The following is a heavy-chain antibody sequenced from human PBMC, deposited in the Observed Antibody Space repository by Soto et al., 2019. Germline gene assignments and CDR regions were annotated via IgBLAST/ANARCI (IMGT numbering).Heavy chain of an antibody. CDR2: IYYSGST. D-gene: IGHD6-13*01. CDR1: GGSISSSSYY. V-gene: IGHV4-39*02. Sequence: SETLSLTCTVSGGSISSSSYYWGWIRQPPGKGLEWIGSIYYSGSTYYNPSLKSRVTISVDTSKNQFSLKLSSVTAADTAVYYCARESSAAGEKQFDYWGQGTLVTVSS. J-gene: IGHJ4*02. CDR3: ARESSAAGEKQFDY.